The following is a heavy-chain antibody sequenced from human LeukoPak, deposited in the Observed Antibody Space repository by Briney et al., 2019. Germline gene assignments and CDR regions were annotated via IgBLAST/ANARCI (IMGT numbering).Heavy chain of an antibody. Sequence: PSETLSLTYTVSGGSISTYYWNWLRQSPGKGLEWIGYIYYTGGTKYNPSLKSRLTISLDTSKSQFSLELSSVSTADTAIYYCARGTDDYKFDFWGQGALVTVSS. CDR2: IYYTGGT. CDR3: ARGTDDYKFDF. J-gene: IGHJ4*02. D-gene: IGHD5-24*01. V-gene: IGHV4-59*01. CDR1: GGSISTYY.